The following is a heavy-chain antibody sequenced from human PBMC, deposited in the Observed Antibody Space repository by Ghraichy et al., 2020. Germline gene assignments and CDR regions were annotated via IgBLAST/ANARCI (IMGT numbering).Heavy chain of an antibody. CDR2: IYYSGST. CDR1: GGSVSSGSYY. V-gene: IGHV4-61*01. Sequence: SQTLSLTCTVSGGSVSSGSYYWSWIRQPPGKGLEWIGYIYYSGSTNYNPSLKSRVTISVDTSKNQFSLKLSSVTAADTAVYYCARGIVGSNYYDSSGYYLGGLGWFDPWGQGTLVTVSS. D-gene: IGHD3-22*01. CDR3: ARGIVGSNYYDSSGYYLGGLGWFDP. J-gene: IGHJ5*02.